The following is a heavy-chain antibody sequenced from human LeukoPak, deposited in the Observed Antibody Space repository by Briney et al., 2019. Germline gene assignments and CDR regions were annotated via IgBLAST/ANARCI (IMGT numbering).Heavy chain of an antibody. V-gene: IGHV4-4*07. J-gene: IGHJ6*02. CDR3: ARVSPIAAAGSSYYYAIDV. CDR2: IYSSGTT. CDR1: GGSIRSYY. Sequence: SETLSLTCTVSGGSIRSYYWSWIRQPAGKGPEWIGRIYSSGTTTYNPSLKSRVAMSVDTSRNQFSLKLNSVTAADTAVYYCARVSPIAAAGSSYYYAIDVWGQGTTVTVSS. D-gene: IGHD6-25*01.